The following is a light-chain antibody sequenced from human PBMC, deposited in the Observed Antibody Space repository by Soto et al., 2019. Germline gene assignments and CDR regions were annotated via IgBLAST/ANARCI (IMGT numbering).Light chain of an antibody. CDR1: SSDVGGYNY. Sequence: QSALTQPASVSASPGQSITISCTGTSSDVGGYNYVSWYQQHPGKAPKLMIYDVGDRPSGVSIRFSGSKAGNTASLTISGLQTEDEADYYCSSYSSTSTVVFGGGTKVTVL. CDR3: SSYSSTSTVV. V-gene: IGLV2-14*03. J-gene: IGLJ3*02. CDR2: DVG.